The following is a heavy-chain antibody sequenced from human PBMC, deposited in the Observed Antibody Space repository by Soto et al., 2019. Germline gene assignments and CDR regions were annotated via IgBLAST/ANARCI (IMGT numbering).Heavy chain of an antibody. CDR2: IRSKAYGGTT. V-gene: IGHV3-49*03. D-gene: IGHD5-18*01. CDR3: NRDSRGYSYGYYYYYGMDV. J-gene: IGHJ6*02. CDR1: GFTFGDYA. Sequence: PGGSLRLSCTASGFTFGDYAMSWFRQAPGKGLEWVGFIRSKAYGGTTEYAASVKGRFTISRDDSKSIAYLQMNSLKTEDTAVYYCNRDSRGYSYGYYYYYGMDVWGQGTTVTVSS.